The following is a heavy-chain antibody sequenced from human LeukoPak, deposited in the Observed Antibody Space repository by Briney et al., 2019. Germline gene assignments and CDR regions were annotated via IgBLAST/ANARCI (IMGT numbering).Heavy chain of an antibody. CDR2: IYYSGST. J-gene: IGHJ5*02. Sequence: SETLSLTCTVSGGSISSYYWSWIRQPPGKGLEWIGYIYYSGSTNYNPSLKSRVTVSVDTSKNQFSLKLSSVTAADTAVYYCARDISETSSWDWFDPWGQGTLVTVSS. V-gene: IGHV4-59*12. CDR3: ARDISETSSWDWFDP. D-gene: IGHD6-13*01. CDR1: GGSISSYY.